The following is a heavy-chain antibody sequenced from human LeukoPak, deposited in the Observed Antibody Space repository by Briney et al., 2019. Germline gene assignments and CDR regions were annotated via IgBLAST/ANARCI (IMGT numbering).Heavy chain of an antibody. CDR2: INPNSGGT. Sequence: GASVKVSCKASGYTFTGCYIHWVRQAPGQGLEWMGCINPNSGGTNYAQKFQGRVTMTRDTSITTAYMELSRLRSDDTAVYYCARCTYYYGSRSCSPFDYWGQGTLVTVSS. CDR1: GYTFTGCY. D-gene: IGHD3-10*01. V-gene: IGHV1-2*02. J-gene: IGHJ4*02. CDR3: ARCTYYYGSRSCSPFDY.